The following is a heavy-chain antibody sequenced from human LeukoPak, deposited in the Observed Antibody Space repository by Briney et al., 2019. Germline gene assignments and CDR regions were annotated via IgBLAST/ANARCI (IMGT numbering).Heavy chain of an antibody. CDR2: IKSKTDGGTT. D-gene: IGHD1-26*01. CDR1: GFTFSNAW. Sequence: GGSLRLSCAASGFTFSNAWMSWVRQAPGKGLEWVGRIKSKTDGGTTDYAAPVKGRFTISRDESKNTPYLQMNSLKTEGTAVYYCTTGSGSYSGFDYGGQGTLVTVSS. V-gene: IGHV3-15*01. CDR3: TTGSGSYSGFDY. J-gene: IGHJ4*02.